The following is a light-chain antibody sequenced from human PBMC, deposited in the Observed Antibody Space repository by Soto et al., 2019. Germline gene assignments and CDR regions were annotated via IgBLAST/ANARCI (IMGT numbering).Light chain of an antibody. CDR1: QSVRSN. CDR2: GAS. J-gene: IGKJ2*01. CDR3: QQYNNWPPT. Sequence: ETVMTQSPATLSVSPGERPTLSCRASQSVRSNLGWYQQKPGQAPRLLVYGASNRATGIPDRFSGSGSGTEFTLTISSLQSEACAVYFCQQYNNWPPTFGQGTKLEIK. V-gene: IGKV3-15*01.